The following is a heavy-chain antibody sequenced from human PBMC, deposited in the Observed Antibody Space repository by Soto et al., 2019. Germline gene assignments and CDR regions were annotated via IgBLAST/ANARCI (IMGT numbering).Heavy chain of an antibody. CDR3: ARGWGRYFDL. J-gene: IGHJ2*01. CDR1: GDSIRGYS. CDR2: FFVTGRI. V-gene: IGHV4-4*07. Sequence: QVELQESGPGLVKPSETLSLTCTVSGDSIRGYSWSWIRQPAGQGLESLGRFFVTGRINYNPSLKSRVTMSLDTSTNQFSLRLTSVTAADTAVYCCARGWGRYFDLGGRGTLVTVSS. D-gene: IGHD3-16*01.